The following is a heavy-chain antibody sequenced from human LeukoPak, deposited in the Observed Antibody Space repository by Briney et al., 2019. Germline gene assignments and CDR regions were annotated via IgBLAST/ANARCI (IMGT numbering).Heavy chain of an antibody. D-gene: IGHD2-15*01. J-gene: IGHJ4*02. CDR1: GGSISSGAYY. CDR2: IYYSGST. Sequence: PSETLSLTCTVSGGSISSGAYYWSWIRQHPGKGLEWIGYIYYSGSTDYNPSLKSRVTISKDTSRNQFFLQLTSVTAADTAVYYCARDRGPDCSGGGCWDYWGQGTLVTVSS. CDR3: ARDRGPDCSGGGCWDY. V-gene: IGHV4-61*08.